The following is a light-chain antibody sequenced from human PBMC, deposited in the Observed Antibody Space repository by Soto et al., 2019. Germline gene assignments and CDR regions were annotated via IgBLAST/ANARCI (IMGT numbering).Light chain of an antibody. Sequence: QSALTQPASVSGSPGESITISCTGTDNDIGGYNFVSWYQQHPGKAPKPMIFGVNDRPSGVSSRFSGSSSGNTASLTISGLQAEDEADYYCSSYTTSSPLFVFGPGTKLTVL. V-gene: IGLV2-14*01. CDR2: GVN. CDR1: DNDIGGYNF. J-gene: IGLJ1*01. CDR3: SSYTTSSPLFV.